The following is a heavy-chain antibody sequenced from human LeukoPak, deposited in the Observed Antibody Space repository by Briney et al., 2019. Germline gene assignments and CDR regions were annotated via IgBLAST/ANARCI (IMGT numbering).Heavy chain of an antibody. J-gene: IGHJ4*02. D-gene: IGHD3-9*01. CDR1: GYTFTSYG. CDR3: ARASASHSPRSSILTEFDY. V-gene: IGHV1-18*01. Sequence: GASVKVSCKASGYTFTSYGISWVRQAPGQGLEWMGWISVDKGSTHYAQNLQGRVSMTTDTSTSTAYMELRNLKSDDTAVYYCARASASHSPRSSILTEFDYWGQGTLVTVSS. CDR2: ISVDKGST.